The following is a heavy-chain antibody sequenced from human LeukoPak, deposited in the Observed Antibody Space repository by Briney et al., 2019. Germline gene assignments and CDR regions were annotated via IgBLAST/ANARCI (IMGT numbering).Heavy chain of an antibody. CDR2: ISATGTYI. CDR3: AMTRFTMLRERDDSFDM. CDR1: GFTFSSSR. Sequence: GGSLRLSCAVSGFTFSSSRLNWVRQAPGKGLEWISSISATGTYIFYADSVKGRFAISRDNANNSVFLRMDSLRAEDTALYYCAMTRFTMLRERDDSFDMWGQGTMVTVSS. J-gene: IGHJ3*02. D-gene: IGHD3-10*01. V-gene: IGHV3-21*01.